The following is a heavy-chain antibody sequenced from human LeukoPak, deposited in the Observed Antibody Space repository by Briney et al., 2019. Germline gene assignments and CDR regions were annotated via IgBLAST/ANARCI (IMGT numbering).Heavy chain of an antibody. Sequence: ASVKVSCKASGYTFTSYDINWVRQATGQGLEWMGWMNPNSGNTGYAQKFQGRVTMTRNTSISTAYMELSSLRSEDTAVYYCARVLHCSSTSCPFRSGYYYYYYYMDVWGKGTTVTVSS. CDR1: GYTFTSYD. D-gene: IGHD2-2*01. J-gene: IGHJ6*03. CDR2: MNPNSGNT. V-gene: IGHV1-8*01. CDR3: ARVLHCSSTSCPFRSGYYYYYYYMDV.